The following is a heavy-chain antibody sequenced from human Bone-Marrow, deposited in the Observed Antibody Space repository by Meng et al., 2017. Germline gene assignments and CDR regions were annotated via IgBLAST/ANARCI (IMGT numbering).Heavy chain of an antibody. J-gene: IGHJ5*02. V-gene: IGHV4-61*02. D-gene: IGHD6-13*01. CDR2: IYTSGST. Sequence: SETLSLTCSVSGDSISSGSYYWSWNRQPAGKGLEWIGRIYTSGSTNYNPSLKSRVTISVDTSENPFSLQLSSVTAADTAVYYCARSSSTWYKYFDPWGQGTLVTVSS. CDR1: GDSISSGSYY. CDR3: ARSSSTWYKYFDP.